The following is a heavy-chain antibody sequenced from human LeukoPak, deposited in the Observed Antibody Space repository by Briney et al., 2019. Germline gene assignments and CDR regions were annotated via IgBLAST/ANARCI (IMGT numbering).Heavy chain of an antibody. V-gene: IGHV3-48*04. Sequence: PGGSLRLSCAGSGVTFSSYSMNWVRQAPGKGLEWVSYISSSSSTIYYADSVKGRFTISRDNAKNSLYLQMNSLRAEDTAVYYCARNYYGSGSYYPNDYWGQGTLVTVSS. CDR3: ARNYYGSGSYYPNDY. CDR2: ISSSSSTI. D-gene: IGHD3-10*01. J-gene: IGHJ4*02. CDR1: GVTFSSYS.